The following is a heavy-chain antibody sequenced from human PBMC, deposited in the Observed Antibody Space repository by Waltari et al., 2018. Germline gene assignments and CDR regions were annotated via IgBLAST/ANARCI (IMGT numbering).Heavy chain of an antibody. V-gene: IGHV4-4*07. CDR1: GGSISGYY. Sequence: QVQLQESGPGLVKPSETLSLTCTVSGGSISGYYWNWIRQPAGKGLAWIGRVYTSGSTNYKPALKSRVTMSVDTSKNQFSLKLSSVTAADTAVYFCAREIDRGPGRWFDPWGQGTLVTVSS. CDR3: AREIDRGPGRWFDP. J-gene: IGHJ5*02. CDR2: VYTSGST. D-gene: IGHD1-26*01.